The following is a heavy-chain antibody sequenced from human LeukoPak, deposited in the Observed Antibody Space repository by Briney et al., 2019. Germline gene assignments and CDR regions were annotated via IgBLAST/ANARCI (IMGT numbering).Heavy chain of an antibody. D-gene: IGHD3-3*01. CDR3: AKTRGISISGVVPLCDY. Sequence: GGSLRLSCAASGFTVSSNYMSWVRQAPGKGLEWVSVIYSGGSTYYADSVKGRLTISRDNSKNTLYLQMNSLRAEDTAVYYCAKTRGISISGVVPLCDYWGQGTLVTVSS. J-gene: IGHJ4*02. CDR2: IYSGGST. CDR1: GFTVSSNY. V-gene: IGHV3-53*01.